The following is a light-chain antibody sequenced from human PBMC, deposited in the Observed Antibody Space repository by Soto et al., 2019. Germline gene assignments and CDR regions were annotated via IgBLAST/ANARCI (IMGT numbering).Light chain of an antibody. Sequence: EIVLTQSPGTLSLFPGEGATLSCRASQSLSSGYLAWYQQKPGQAPRLLIYGVSSRATGIPDRFSGSGSGTDFTLTISRREPEDFAVYYCQQYSSSLVYTFGQVTKLEIK. CDR1: QSLSSGY. CDR2: GVS. CDR3: QQYSSSLVYT. J-gene: IGKJ2*01. V-gene: IGKV3-20*01.